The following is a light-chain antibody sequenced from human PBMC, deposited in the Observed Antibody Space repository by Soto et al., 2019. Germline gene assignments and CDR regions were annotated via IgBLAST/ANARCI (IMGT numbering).Light chain of an antibody. CDR3: AAWDDSLTGPL. J-gene: IGLJ3*02. Sequence: QSMLTQPPSVSAAPGQRVTISCSGSSSNIGNNAVNWYQQLPGKAPKLLIHFDDRVASGVSDRFSGSKSGTSASLAISGLQSEDEADYDCAAWDDSLTGPLFGGGTKLTVL. CDR1: SSNIGNNA. CDR2: FDD. V-gene: IGLV1-36*01.